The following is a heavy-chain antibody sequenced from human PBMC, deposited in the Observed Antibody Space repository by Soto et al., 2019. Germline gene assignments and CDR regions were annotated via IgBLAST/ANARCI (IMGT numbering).Heavy chain of an antibody. J-gene: IGHJ3*01. D-gene: IGHD2-8*01. CDR1: GFTVIRDY. V-gene: IGHV3-53*02. CDR2: IYSGGTT. CDR3: ARSTECNAFDL. Sequence: EEQLVETGGGLIQRGGSLRLCCAVSGFTVIRDYMNWVRQAPGKGLEWVSVIYSGGTTYHADSVKGRFTISRDNSGNTLFLQMNSLRAEDTAMYYCARSTECNAFDLWGQGTMVTVSS.